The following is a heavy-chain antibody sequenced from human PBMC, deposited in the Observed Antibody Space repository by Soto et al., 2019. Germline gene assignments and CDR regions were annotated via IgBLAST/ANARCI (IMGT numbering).Heavy chain of an antibody. J-gene: IGHJ6*02. CDR2: INAGNGNR. Sequence: ASVKVSCKASGYTFTSYAMHWVRQAPGQRLEWMGWINAGNGNRKYSQKFQGRVTITRDTSASIAYMELSSLRSEDTAVYYGAKDTALPNVWGQGTTVTVSS. V-gene: IGHV1-3*01. D-gene: IGHD4-17*01. CDR3: AKDTALPNV. CDR1: GYTFTSYA.